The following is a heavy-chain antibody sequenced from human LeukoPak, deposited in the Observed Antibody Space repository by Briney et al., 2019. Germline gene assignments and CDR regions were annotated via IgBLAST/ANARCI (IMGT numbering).Heavy chain of an antibody. J-gene: IGHJ6*02. Sequence: PSETLSLTCAVFGGSFSGYYWSWIRQSPEKGLEWIGEMSHTGATNYNPSLKSRVTVSVDTSKKQFSLNLRSVTAADTAVYYCARDLHYNILTGGMDVWGQGTTVIVSS. V-gene: IGHV4-34*01. CDR3: ARDLHYNILTGGMDV. CDR2: MSHTGAT. D-gene: IGHD3-9*01. CDR1: GGSFSGYY.